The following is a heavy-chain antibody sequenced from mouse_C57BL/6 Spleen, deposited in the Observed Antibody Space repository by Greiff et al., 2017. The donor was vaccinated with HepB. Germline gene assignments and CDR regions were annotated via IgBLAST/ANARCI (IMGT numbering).Heavy chain of an antibody. Sequence: QVQLQQPGAELVRPGSSVKLSCKASGYTFTSYWMHWVKQRPIQGLEWIGNIDPSDSETHYNQKFKDKATLTVDKSSSTAYMQLSSLTSEDSAVYYCARDYYCSSYWYFDVWGTGTTVTVSS. CDR1: GYTFTSYW. CDR2: IDPSDSET. J-gene: IGHJ1*03. D-gene: IGHD1-1*01. CDR3: ARDYYCSSYWYFDV. V-gene: IGHV1-52*01.